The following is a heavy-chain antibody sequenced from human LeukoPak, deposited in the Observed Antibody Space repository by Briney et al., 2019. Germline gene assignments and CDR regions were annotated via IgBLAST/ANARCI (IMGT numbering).Heavy chain of an antibody. V-gene: IGHV1-46*01. CDR2: INPNGGST. CDR1: GYTFTRYF. Sequence: ASVKLSCKSSGYTFTRYFIHWVRQPPGQGLELVGIINPNGGSTSYSQKFQGRVTMTRDTSTNTVYMELSSLKSEDTAVYYCARDLKPNWGYYFDYWGQGTLVTVSS. J-gene: IGHJ4*02. D-gene: IGHD7-27*01. CDR3: ARDLKPNWGYYFDY.